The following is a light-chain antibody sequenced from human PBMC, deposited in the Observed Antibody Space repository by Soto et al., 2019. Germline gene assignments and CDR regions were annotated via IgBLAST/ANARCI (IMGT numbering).Light chain of an antibody. Sequence: QPVPPQPRSVSRSPGQSVYISCTETSSDGGRYTSVSSYQRLPCTAPKLIIYDVTTRPSGVPHHFSGSKSGTTASLTISALQAEDEVDYDTGSSAGGYIIVFATGTKVTGL. CDR2: DVT. V-gene: IGLV2-11*01. CDR3: GSSAGGYIIV. CDR1: SSDGGRYTS. J-gene: IGLJ1*01.